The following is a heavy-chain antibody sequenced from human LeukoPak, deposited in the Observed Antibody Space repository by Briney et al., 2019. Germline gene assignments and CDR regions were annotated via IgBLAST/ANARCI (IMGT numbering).Heavy chain of an antibody. V-gene: IGHV4-59*08. CDR3: ARLLDYYGSGSYYADDAFDI. J-gene: IGHJ3*02. CDR1: GGSISSYY. CDR2: IYYSGST. D-gene: IGHD3-10*01. Sequence: SETLSLTCTVSGGSISSYYWSWIRQPPGKGLEWIGNIYYSGSTNYNPSLKSRVTISVDTSKNQFSPKLSSVTAADTAVYYCARLLDYYGSGSYYADDAFDIWGQGTMVTVSS.